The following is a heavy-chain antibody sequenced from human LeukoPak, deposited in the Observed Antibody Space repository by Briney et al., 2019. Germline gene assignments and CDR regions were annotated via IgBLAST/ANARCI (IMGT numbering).Heavy chain of an antibody. J-gene: IGHJ4*02. CDR3: ARGNYTVRILDY. D-gene: IGHD2-2*02. Sequence: SETLSLTCAVYGGSFSGYYWSWICQPPGKGLEWIGEINHSGSTNYNPSLKSRVTISVDTSKNQFSLKLSSVTAADTAVYYCARGNYTVRILDYWGQGTLVTVSS. CDR1: GGSFSGYY. V-gene: IGHV4-34*01. CDR2: INHSGST.